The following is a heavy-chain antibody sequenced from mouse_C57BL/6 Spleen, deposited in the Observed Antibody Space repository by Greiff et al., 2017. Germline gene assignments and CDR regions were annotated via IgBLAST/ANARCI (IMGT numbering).Heavy chain of an antibody. CDR1: GYTFTDYE. V-gene: IGHV1-15*01. CDR3: TRRGLLYAMDD. CDR2: IDPETGGT. J-gene: IGHJ4*01. D-gene: IGHD2-3*01. Sequence: QVQLQQSGAELVRPGASVTLSCKASGYTFTDYEMHWVKQTPVHGLEWIGAIDPETGGTAYNQKFKGKAILTADKSSSTAYMELRSLTSEDSAVYYCTRRGLLYAMDDWGQGTSVTVSS.